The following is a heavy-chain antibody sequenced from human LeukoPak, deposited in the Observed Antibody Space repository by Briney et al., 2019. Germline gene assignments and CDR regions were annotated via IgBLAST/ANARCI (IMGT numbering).Heavy chain of an antibody. D-gene: IGHD3-10*01. CDR2: IYYSGST. CDR1: GGSISSSSYY. J-gene: IGHJ6*03. Sequence: PSETLSLTCTVSGGSISSSSYYWGWIRQPPGKGLEWIGSIYYSGSTYYNPSLKSRVTISVDTSKNQFSLKLSSVTAADTAVYYCARHVITMVRGEKGFYYYYYYMDVWGKGTTVTISS. CDR3: ARHVITMVRGEKGFYYYYYYMDV. V-gene: IGHV4-39*01.